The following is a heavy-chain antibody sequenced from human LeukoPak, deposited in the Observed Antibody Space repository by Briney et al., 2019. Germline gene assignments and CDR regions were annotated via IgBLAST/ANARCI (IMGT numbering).Heavy chain of an antibody. J-gene: IGHJ6*03. CDR1: GFTFSSYG. D-gene: IGHD1-26*01. CDR3: AKDSKIVGATFRSYHYMDV. CDR2: IRGSGDRT. V-gene: IGHV3-23*01. Sequence: PGGSLRLSCAASGFTFSSYGMSWVRQAPGKGLEWVSAIRGSGDRTHYADSVKGRFTISRDNSKSTLYLQMNSLRAEDTAVYYCAKDSKIVGATFRSYHYMDVWGKGTAVTVSS.